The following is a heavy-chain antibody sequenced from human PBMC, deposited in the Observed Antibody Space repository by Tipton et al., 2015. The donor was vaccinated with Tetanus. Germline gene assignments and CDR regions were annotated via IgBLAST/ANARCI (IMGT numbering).Heavy chain of an antibody. D-gene: IGHD2/OR15-2a*01. V-gene: IGHV3-23*01. Sequence: SLRLSCAASGFTFSDYAMSWVRQAPGKGLEWVSAIRIGGSNTYYADSVKGRFTISRDDSRNTLFLQMDGLRAEDTAVYYCAKVFHGTWYYFDTWGQGTLVTVSS. CDR1: GFTFSDYA. CDR3: AKVFHGTWYYFDT. CDR2: IRIGGSNT. J-gene: IGHJ4*02.